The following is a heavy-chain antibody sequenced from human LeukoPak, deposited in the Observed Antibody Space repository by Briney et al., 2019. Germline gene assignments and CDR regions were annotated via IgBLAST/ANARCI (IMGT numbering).Heavy chain of an antibody. CDR2: TIPMFGTA. D-gene: IGHD3-22*01. V-gene: IGHV1-69*06. CDR1: GGTFSSYA. Sequence: ASVNVSCKPSGGTFSSYAISWVRQAPGHGLEWMGGTIPMFGTANYAQKFQGRVTITADKSTSTAYMALSTLSSEDKDVYYCARGDSSGYYKELDYWGQGTLVTVSS. J-gene: IGHJ4*02. CDR3: ARGDSSGYYKELDY.